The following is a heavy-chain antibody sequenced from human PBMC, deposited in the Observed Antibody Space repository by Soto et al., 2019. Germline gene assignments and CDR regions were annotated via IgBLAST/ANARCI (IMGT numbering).Heavy chain of an antibody. CDR3: ARDGCTNGVCYLGY. J-gene: IGHJ4*02. V-gene: IGHV1-18*01. CDR1: GYTFTRYG. Sequence: ASVKVSCKASGYTFTRYGISWVRQAPGQGLEWMGWISAYNGNTNYAQKLHGRVTMTTDTSTSTAYMELRSLRSDYTAVFYCARDGCTNGVCYLGYWGQGTLVTVSS. D-gene: IGHD2-8*01. CDR2: ISAYNGNT.